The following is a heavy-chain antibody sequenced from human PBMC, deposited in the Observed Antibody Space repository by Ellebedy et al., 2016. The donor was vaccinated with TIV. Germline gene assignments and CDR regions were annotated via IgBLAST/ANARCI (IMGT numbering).Heavy chain of an antibody. D-gene: IGHD2-2*01. CDR3: LGHLPAFDGKPRFAFDY. V-gene: IGHV3-30*03. Sequence: GESLKISCAASGFNFSSYGMHWVRQAPGKGLEWVAVISYDGCNKYYADSVKGRFTISRDNSKNTLYLQMNSLRAEDTAVYYCLGHLPAFDGKPRFAFDYWGQGTPVTVSS. CDR2: ISYDGCNK. CDR1: GFNFSSYG. J-gene: IGHJ4*02.